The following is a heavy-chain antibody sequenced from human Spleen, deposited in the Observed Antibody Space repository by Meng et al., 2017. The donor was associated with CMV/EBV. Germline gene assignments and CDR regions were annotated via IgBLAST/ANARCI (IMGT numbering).Heavy chain of an antibody. CDR1: GFTFSRYW. J-gene: IGHJ4*02. V-gene: IGHV3-74*01. D-gene: IGHD2/OR15-2a*01. Sequence: SCGGSGFTFSRYWMVWFRQGTEKGPVWVSRITDDGSSANYADSVMVRFTISRDNAKNTLSLQMNSLTAEDTAVYYCTRDFSYGIDYWGRGSLVTVSS. CDR3: TRDFSYGIDY. CDR2: ITDDGSSA.